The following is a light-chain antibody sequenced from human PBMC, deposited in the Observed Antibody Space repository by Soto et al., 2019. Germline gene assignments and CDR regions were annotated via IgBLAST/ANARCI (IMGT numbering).Light chain of an antibody. CDR2: DVS. CDR3: SLYTRSSAISV. CDR1: SSDVGGYNY. V-gene: IGLV2-14*03. Sequence: QSALTQPSSLSGSPGQSITISCTGTSSDVGGYNYVSWYQQHPGKAPKLMIYDVSNRPSGVSYRFSGSKSGNTASLTISGLQVEDEADYYCSLYTRSSAISVFGNGTKV. J-gene: IGLJ1*01.